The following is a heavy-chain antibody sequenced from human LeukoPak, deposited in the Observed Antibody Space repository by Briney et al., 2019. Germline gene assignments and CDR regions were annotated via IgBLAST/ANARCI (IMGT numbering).Heavy chain of an antibody. V-gene: IGHV3-30-3*01. J-gene: IGHJ4*02. Sequence: PGGSLRLSCAASGFTFSSYAMHWVRQAPGKGLEWVAVISYDGSNKYYADSVKGRFTISRDNSKNTLYLQMNSLRAEDTAVYYCARDAALRFLEWPLYYFDYWGQGTLVTVSS. CDR2: ISYDGSNK. CDR3: ARDAALRFLEWPLYYFDY. CDR1: GFTFSSYA. D-gene: IGHD3-3*01.